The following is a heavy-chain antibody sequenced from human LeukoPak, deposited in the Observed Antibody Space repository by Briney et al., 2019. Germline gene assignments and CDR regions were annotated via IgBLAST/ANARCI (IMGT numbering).Heavy chain of an antibody. V-gene: IGHV3-7*01. CDR1: GFTFSSSW. D-gene: IGHD6-19*01. CDR2: IKQDGSEK. Sequence: GGSLRLSCAASGFTFSSSWMSWVRQAPGKGLEWVAYIKQDGSEKYYVESVEGRFTISRDNVKNSLYLQMNSLRGEDTAVYYCAKGGWYPDYWGQGTLATVSS. J-gene: IGHJ4*02. CDR3: AKGGWYPDY.